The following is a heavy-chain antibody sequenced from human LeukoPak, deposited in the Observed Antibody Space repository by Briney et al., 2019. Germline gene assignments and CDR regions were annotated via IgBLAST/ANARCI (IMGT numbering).Heavy chain of an antibody. D-gene: IGHD7-27*01. CDR1: GYTFTGYY. Sequence: GASVTVSCKASGYTFTGYYMHWVRQAPGQGLEWMGIINPSGGSTSYAQKFQGRVTMTRDTSTSTVYMELSSLRSEDTAVYYCAREALNWGSLGERHAFDIWGQGTMVTVSS. CDR2: INPSGGST. J-gene: IGHJ3*02. CDR3: AREALNWGSLGERHAFDI. V-gene: IGHV1-46*01.